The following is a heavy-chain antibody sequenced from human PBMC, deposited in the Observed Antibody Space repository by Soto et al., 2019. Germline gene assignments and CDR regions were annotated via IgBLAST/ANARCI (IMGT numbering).Heavy chain of an antibody. CDR3: AKDRWEFTRYFDS. Sequence: QVQLVESGGGVVQPGTSLRLSCAASGFTFSNYAMHWVRQAPGKGLEWVAVISKDGNDQFFADSVKGRFSVSRDNSKNALYLQMNSLCHEDTAMYYCAKDRWEFTRYFDSWGQGTLVLVSS. CDR2: ISKDGNDQ. D-gene: IGHD1-26*01. V-gene: IGHV3-30*18. CDR1: GFTFSNYA. J-gene: IGHJ4*02.